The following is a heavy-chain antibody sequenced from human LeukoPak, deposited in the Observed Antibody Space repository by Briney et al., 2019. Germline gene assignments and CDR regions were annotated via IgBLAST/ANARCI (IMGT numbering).Heavy chain of an antibody. D-gene: IGHD1-20*01. V-gene: IGHV1-18*01. CDR3: AREGNWRGAQNLDY. CDR2: ITPYSGYT. Sequence: ASVKVSCKASGYSFTNYGITWGRQAPGQGLEWMGWITPYSGYTKYAQKFLGRITMTAETLTRTSCMELRSLRFDDTAVYYCAREGNWRGAQNLDYWGQGILVTVSS. CDR1: GYSFTNYG. J-gene: IGHJ4*02.